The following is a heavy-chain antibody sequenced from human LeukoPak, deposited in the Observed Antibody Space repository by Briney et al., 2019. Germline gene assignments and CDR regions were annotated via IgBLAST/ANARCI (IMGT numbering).Heavy chain of an antibody. CDR1: GGSTSTYY. Sequence: KPSETLSLTCTVSGGSTSTYYWSWIRQPPGKGLEWIGYIYNSGSTNYNPSLQSRVTISVDTSKNQFSLKLTSVTAADTAVYYCAKAVAAAGRFGFDPWGQGTLVTVSS. D-gene: IGHD6-13*01. CDR3: AKAVAAAGRFGFDP. V-gene: IGHV4-59*01. CDR2: IYNSGST. J-gene: IGHJ5*02.